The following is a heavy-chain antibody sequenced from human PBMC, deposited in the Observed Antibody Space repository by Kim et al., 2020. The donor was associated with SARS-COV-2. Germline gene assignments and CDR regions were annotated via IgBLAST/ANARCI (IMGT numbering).Heavy chain of an antibody. CDR1: GGSIRSGGKF. CDR2: ISYSGNS. J-gene: IGHJ4*02. Sequence: SETLSLTCSVSGGSIRSGGKFWTWIRQHPAKGLEWIGYISYSGNSHYSPSLRSRVSISLQTSENQFSLELTSLTAADTAVYYCARGQTLYYWGQGILVTVSS. V-gene: IGHV4-31*03. CDR3: ARGQTLYY.